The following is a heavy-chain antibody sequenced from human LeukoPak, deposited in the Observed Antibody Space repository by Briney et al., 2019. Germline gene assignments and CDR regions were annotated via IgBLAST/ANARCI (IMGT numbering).Heavy chain of an antibody. D-gene: IGHD3-22*01. CDR2: IYYSGST. CDR3: ARATYYYDSSGYYYPTYYYYYYMDV. Sequence: SETLSLTCTVSGGSISSYYWSWIRQPPGEGLEWIGYIYYSGSTNYNPSLKSRVTISVDTSKNQFSLKLSSVTAADTAVYYCARATYYYDSSGYYYPTYYYYYYMDVWGKGTTVTVSS. V-gene: IGHV4-59*01. J-gene: IGHJ6*03. CDR1: GGSISSYY.